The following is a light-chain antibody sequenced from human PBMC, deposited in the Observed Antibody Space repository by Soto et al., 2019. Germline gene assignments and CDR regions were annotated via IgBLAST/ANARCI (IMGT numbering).Light chain of an antibody. V-gene: IGKV1-5*03. Sequence: DIQMTQSPSTLSASVGYRFTITCRASESIDSWLAWHQQKPVRAPKLLISKASSLESGVPSRFSGSGFGTEFTLTISSLQPDDFATYYCQQYNSYRAFGQGTTVDIK. CDR1: ESIDSW. CDR2: KAS. CDR3: QQYNSYRA. J-gene: IGKJ1*01.